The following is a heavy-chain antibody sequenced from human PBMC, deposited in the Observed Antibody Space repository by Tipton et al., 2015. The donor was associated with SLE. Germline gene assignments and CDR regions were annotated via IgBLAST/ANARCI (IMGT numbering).Heavy chain of an antibody. J-gene: IGHJ4*02. Sequence: TLSLTCTVSGGSISSGSYYWSWIRQPAGKGLEWIGYIYTSGSTNYNPSLKSRVTISVDTSKNQFSLKLSSVTAADTAVYYCARDHGDNSFDYWGQGTLVTVSS. V-gene: IGHV4-61*09. CDR3: ARDHGDNSFDY. D-gene: IGHD4-17*01. CDR1: GGSISSGSYY. CDR2: IYTSGST.